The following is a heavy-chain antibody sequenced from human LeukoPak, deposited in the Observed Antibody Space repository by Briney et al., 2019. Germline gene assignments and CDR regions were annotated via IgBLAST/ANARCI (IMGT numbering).Heavy chain of an antibody. Sequence: ASVKVSCKASGYTFTAYYMHWVRQAPGQGLEWMGRINPNSGGTNYAQKFQCRVTMSRDTSISTAYMERSRLRSDDTAVYYCGRDQKSVVVTAILDYWGQGTLVTVSS. V-gene: IGHV1-2*06. CDR3: GRDQKSVVVTAILDY. D-gene: IGHD2-21*02. CDR1: GYTFTAYY. J-gene: IGHJ4*02. CDR2: INPNSGGT.